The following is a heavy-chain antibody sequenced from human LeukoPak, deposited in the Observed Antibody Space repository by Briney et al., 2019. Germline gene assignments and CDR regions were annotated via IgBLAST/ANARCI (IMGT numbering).Heavy chain of an antibody. J-gene: IGHJ4*02. V-gene: IGHV1-18*01. CDR1: GYTFTSYS. CDR3: ARSSGIMGPTTPDY. CDR2: ISTYNGNT. D-gene: IGHD6-19*01. Sequence: ASVKVSCKASGYTFTSYSVTWVRQAPDQRLEWVGWISTYNGNTNYVQNLQGRVTMITDAFTNTAYMELRDLRSDDTAVCYCARSSGIMGPTTPDYWGQGTLVAVSS.